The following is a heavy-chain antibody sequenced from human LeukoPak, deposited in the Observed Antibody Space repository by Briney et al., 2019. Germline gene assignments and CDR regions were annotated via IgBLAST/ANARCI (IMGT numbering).Heavy chain of an antibody. D-gene: IGHD6-6*01. Sequence: KPSETLSLTCAVYGGSFSGYYWSWIRQPPGKGLEWIGEINHSGSTNYNPSLKSRVTISVDTSKNQFSLKLSSVTAADTAVYYCAADSSSRDYWGQGTLVTASS. J-gene: IGHJ4*02. CDR3: AADSSSRDY. V-gene: IGHV4-34*01. CDR2: INHSGST. CDR1: GGSFSGYY.